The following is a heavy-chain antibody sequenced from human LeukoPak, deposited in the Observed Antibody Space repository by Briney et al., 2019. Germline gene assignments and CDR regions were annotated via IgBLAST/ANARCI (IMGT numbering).Heavy chain of an antibody. CDR3: ARSGNSFDY. J-gene: IGHJ4*02. CDR2: MSYSGST. D-gene: IGHD3-10*01. CDR1: GGSISSYY. Sequence: SETLSLTCTVSGGSISSYYWSWIRQPPGKGLEWIGSMSYSGSTNSNPSLKSRVTISVDTSKNQFSLKLSSVTAADTAVYYCARSGNSFDYWGQRTLVTVSS. V-gene: IGHV4-59*08.